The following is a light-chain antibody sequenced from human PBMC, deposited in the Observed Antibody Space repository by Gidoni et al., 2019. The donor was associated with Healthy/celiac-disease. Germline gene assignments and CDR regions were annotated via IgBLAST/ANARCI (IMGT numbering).Light chain of an antibody. CDR2: DAS. CDR3: QQYDNLPRT. Sequence: QMTHSPSSLSASVGDRVTITCQASQDISNYLNWYQQKPGKAPKLLIYDASNLETGVPSRFSGSGSGTDFTFTISSLQPEDIATYYCQQYDNLPRTFGPGTKVDIK. V-gene: IGKV1-33*01. J-gene: IGKJ3*01. CDR1: QDISNY.